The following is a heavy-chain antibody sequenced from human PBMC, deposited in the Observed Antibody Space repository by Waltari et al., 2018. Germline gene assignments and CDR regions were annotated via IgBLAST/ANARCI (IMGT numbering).Heavy chain of an antibody. J-gene: IGHJ4*02. CDR1: GGSINIYY. CDR3: ARGMSSVWYGPFDY. Sequence: QVQLQESGPGLVKPSETLSLTCTVSGGSINIYYWSLIRQPPGKGLEWIGYVYYTGNTIYNPSLESRVTLSADTSKNQVSLRLRSVTAADTAVYYCARGMSSVWYGPFDYWGQGTLVTVSS. V-gene: IGHV4-59*08. D-gene: IGHD6-19*01. CDR2: VYYTGNT.